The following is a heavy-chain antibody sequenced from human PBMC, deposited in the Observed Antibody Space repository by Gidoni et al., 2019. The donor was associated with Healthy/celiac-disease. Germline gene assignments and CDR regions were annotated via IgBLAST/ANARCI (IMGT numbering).Heavy chain of an antibody. CDR2: ISSSGSTI. Sequence: QVQLVESGGGLVKPGGSLGLSCAASVFTFSDYYMSWIRQAPGKGLEWVSYISSSGSTIYYADSVKGRFTISRDNAKNSLYLQMNSLRAEDTAVYYCASGSGWYASDIYDAFDIWGQGTMVTVSS. CDR3: ASGSGWYASDIYDAFDI. D-gene: IGHD6-19*01. CDR1: VFTFSDYY. V-gene: IGHV3-11*01. J-gene: IGHJ3*02.